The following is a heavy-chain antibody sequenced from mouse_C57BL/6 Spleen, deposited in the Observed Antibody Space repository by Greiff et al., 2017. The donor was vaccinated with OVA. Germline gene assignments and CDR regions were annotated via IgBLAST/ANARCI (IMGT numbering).Heavy chain of an antibody. Sequence: VQLQQSGPELVKPGASVKISCKASGYTFTDYYMNWVKQSPGKSLEWIGDINPNNGGTSYNQKFKGKATLTVDKSSSTAYMELRNLTSEDSADYYVARSESYGDSYLLAYWGQGTLVTVSA. CDR2: INPNNGGT. CDR3: ARSESYGDSYLLAY. J-gene: IGHJ3*01. V-gene: IGHV1-26*01. CDR1: GYTFTDYY. D-gene: IGHD1-1*01.